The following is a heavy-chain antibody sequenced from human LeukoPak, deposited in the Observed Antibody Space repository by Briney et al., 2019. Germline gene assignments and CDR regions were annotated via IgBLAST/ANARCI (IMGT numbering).Heavy chain of an antibody. Sequence: SVKVSCTASGGTFANYAISWVRKAPGQGLEWMGGIIPIFGTGDSAQRFQGRLTITADESTRTTYMELSSLRSEDTAVYYCAKGHDDFRQFDYWGQGTLVTVSS. D-gene: IGHD3-3*01. CDR3: AKGHDDFRQFDY. CDR2: IIPIFGTG. J-gene: IGHJ4*02. V-gene: IGHV1-69*01. CDR1: GGTFANYA.